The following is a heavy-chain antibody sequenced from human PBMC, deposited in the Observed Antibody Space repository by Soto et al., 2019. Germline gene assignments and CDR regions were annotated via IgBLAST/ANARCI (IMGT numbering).Heavy chain of an antibody. Sequence: PGESLKISCEGSGYTFSSYSIGWVRQMPGKGLEWMGIIYPDDSDTRYSPSFRGQVTISVDKSISRAYLQWSSLKASDSAMYFCARIGSSYSPFDSWGRGTLVTVSS. D-gene: IGHD2-15*01. CDR3: ARIGSSYSPFDS. CDR1: GYTFSSYS. J-gene: IGHJ4*02. CDR2: IYPDDSDT. V-gene: IGHV5-51*01.